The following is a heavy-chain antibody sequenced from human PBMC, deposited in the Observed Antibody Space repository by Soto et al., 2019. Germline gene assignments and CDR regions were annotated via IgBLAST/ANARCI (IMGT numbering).Heavy chain of an antibody. Sequence: PSETLSLTCSVSGGSVSSDSYYWSWIRQPPGAGLEWIGYIYFSGTTNYNPSLESRVTILVDSSKNQFSLKLSSVTAADTAVYYCARSPGSGDYVACGARGPLVPVSS. CDR1: GGSVSSDSYY. V-gene: IGHV4-61*01. J-gene: IGHJ4*02. CDR3: ARSPGSGDYVAC. CDR2: IYFSGTT. D-gene: IGHD4-17*01.